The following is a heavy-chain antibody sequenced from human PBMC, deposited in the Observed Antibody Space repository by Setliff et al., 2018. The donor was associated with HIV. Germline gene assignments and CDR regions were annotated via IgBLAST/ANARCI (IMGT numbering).Heavy chain of an antibody. V-gene: IGHV4-4*09. Sequence: SETLSLTCTVSGGSISTYYWSWIRQPPGKGLEWIGYIYTSGSTNYDPSLKTRVTISIDTSKKQVSLKLSSVTAADTAVYYCARHANYDFWSGYWGYYFDYWGQGTLVTVSS. CDR2: IYTSGST. D-gene: IGHD3-3*01. CDR1: GGSISTYY. CDR3: ARHANYDFWSGYWGYYFDY. J-gene: IGHJ4*02.